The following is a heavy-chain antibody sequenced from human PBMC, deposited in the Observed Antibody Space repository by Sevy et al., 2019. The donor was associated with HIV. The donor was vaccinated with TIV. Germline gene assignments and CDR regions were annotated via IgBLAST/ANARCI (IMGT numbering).Heavy chain of an antibody. V-gene: IGHV4-59*08. CDR2: IYYNGHI. CDR1: GGSITSYY. Sequence: SETLSLTCTVSGGSITSYYWNWIRQPPGKGLEWIANIYYNGHINYNPSLKSRVTFSLDTSKNQFCLRLSAVTAADTAMYYCACENAGGRGDSWGQGTLVTVSS. D-gene: IGHD3-10*01. J-gene: IGHJ5*01. CDR3: ACENAGGRGDS.